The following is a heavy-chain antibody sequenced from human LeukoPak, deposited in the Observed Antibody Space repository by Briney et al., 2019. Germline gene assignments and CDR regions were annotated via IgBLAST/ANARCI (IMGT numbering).Heavy chain of an antibody. CDR2: ISAYNGNT. J-gene: IGHJ6*03. D-gene: IGHD6-13*01. CDR1: GYTFNSYV. Sequence: GASVKVSCKASGYTFNSYVINWVRQAPGQGLEWMGWISAYNGNTNYAQKLQGRVTMTTDTSTSTAYMELRSLRSDDTAVYYCARAGSSSWYPTRLYMDVWGKGTTVTVSS. V-gene: IGHV1-18*01. CDR3: ARAGSSSWYPTRLYMDV.